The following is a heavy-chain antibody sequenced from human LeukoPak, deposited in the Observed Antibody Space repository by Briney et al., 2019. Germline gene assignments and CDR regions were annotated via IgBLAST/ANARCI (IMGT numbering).Heavy chain of an antibody. J-gene: IGHJ5*02. V-gene: IGHV4-59*01. Sequence: PSETLSLTCTVSGGSISSYYWSWIRQPPGKGLEWIGYIYNSGSTNYNPSLKSRVTISVDTSKKQFSLKLSSVTAADTAIYYCARASVGAPRDNWFDPWGQGTLVTVSS. D-gene: IGHD1-26*01. CDR1: GGSISSYY. CDR2: IYNSGST. CDR3: ARASVGAPRDNWFDP.